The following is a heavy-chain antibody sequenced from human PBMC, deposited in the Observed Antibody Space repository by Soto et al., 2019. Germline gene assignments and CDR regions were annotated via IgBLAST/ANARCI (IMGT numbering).Heavy chain of an antibody. CDR2: IIPIFGTA. CDR3: ARDPLDGGSCYWCRFDY. D-gene: IGHD2-15*01. J-gene: IGHJ4*02. V-gene: IGHV1-69*13. CDR1: GGTFSSYA. Sequence: ASVKVSCKASGGTFSSYAISWVRQAPGQGLEWMGGIIPIFGTANYAQKFQGRVTITADESTSTAYMELSSLRSEDTAVYYCARDPLDGGSCYWCRFDYWGQGTLVTVSS.